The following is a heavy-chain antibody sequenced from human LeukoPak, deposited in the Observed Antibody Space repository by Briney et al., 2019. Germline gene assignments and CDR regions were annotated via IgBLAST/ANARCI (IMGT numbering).Heavy chain of an antibody. D-gene: IGHD3-10*01. CDR1: GGSFSGYY. CDR2: INHSGST. CDR3: ARRVGRYFGERAYYYNYMDV. V-gene: IGHV4-34*01. J-gene: IGHJ6*03. Sequence: SETLSLTCAVYGGSFSGYYWSGIRQPPGKGLEWIGEINHSGSTKYNKSRKSRVTISVDTSKNQFSPKLSSVTAADTAVYYCARRVGRYFGERAYYYNYMDVWGKGTTVTISS.